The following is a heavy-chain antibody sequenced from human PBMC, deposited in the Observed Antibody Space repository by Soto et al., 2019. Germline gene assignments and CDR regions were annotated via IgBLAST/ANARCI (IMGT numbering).Heavy chain of an antibody. V-gene: IGHV4-59*12. Sequence: TLSLTCTVSGGSISSYYWSWIRQPPGKGLEWIGYIYYSGSTNYNPSLKSRVTISLDTSKNQFSLKLSSVTAADTAVYYCAREMPGYYGAYYNYMDVWGKETTVTVSS. D-gene: IGHD3-9*01. J-gene: IGHJ6*03. CDR3: AREMPGYYGAYYNYMDV. CDR1: GGSISSYY. CDR2: IYYSGST.